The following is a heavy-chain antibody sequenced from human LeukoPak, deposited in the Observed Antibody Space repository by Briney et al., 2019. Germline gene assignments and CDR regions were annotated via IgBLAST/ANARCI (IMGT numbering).Heavy chain of an antibody. CDR1: GFTLSSYT. Sequence: PGGSLRLSCAASGFTLSSYTMNWVRQAPGKGLEWVSSISSTSSYIYYADSVKGRVTISRDNAKNSLYLQMSSLRAEDTAVYYCGAGTFYYYMDVWGKGTTVTVSS. J-gene: IGHJ6*03. V-gene: IGHV3-21*01. D-gene: IGHD1/OR15-1a*01. CDR3: GAGTFYYYMDV. CDR2: ISSTSSYI.